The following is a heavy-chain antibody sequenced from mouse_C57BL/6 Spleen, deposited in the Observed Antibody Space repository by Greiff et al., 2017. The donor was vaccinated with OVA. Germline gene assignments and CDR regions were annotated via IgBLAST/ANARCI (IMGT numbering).Heavy chain of an antibody. D-gene: IGHD2-3*01. CDR2: IDPENGDT. CDR3: TRRRLLGFYAMDY. V-gene: IGHV14-4*01. Sequence: VQLQQSGAELVRPGASVKLSCTASGFNIKDDYMHWVKQRPEQGLEWIGWIDPENGDTEYDSKFKGKATLQADTSSNTAYMQLRSLPSEDTAFYDCTRRRLLGFYAMDYWGQGTSVTVSS. J-gene: IGHJ4*01. CDR1: GFNIKDDY.